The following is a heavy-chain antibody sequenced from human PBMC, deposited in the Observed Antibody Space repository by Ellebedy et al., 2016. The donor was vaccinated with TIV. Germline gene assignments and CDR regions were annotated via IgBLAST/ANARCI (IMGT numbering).Heavy chain of an antibody. D-gene: IGHD3-22*01. CDR1: GYTFTSYG. V-gene: IGHV1-18*01. CDR3: ARGGYYDSSGYYYYYYYGMDV. Sequence: ASVKVSCKASGYTFTSYGISWVRQAPGQGLEWMGWISAYNGNTNYAQKLQGRVTMTTDTSTSTAYMELRSLRSDDTAVYYCARGGYYDSSGYYYYYYYGMDVWGQGTTVTVSS. J-gene: IGHJ6*02. CDR2: ISAYNGNT.